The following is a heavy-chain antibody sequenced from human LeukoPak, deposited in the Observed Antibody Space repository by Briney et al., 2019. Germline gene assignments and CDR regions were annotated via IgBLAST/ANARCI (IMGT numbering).Heavy chain of an antibody. D-gene: IGHD4-23*01. J-gene: IGHJ3*02. V-gene: IGHV4-38-2*02. CDR3: ARDSPDYGGPIDAFDI. CDR1: GYSISSGYY. CDR2: INHSGDT. Sequence: ASETLSLTCTVSGYSISSGYYWGWIRQSPGKGLEWIGNINHSGDTHYNPSLKSRVTISVDTSKNQFSLHLSSVTAADMAVYYCARDSPDYGGPIDAFDIWGQGTMVTVSS.